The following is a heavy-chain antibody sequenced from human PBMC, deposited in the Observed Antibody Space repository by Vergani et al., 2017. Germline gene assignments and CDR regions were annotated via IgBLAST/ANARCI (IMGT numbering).Heavy chain of an antibody. CDR3: VTGLYSGYGMDF. V-gene: IGHV1-24*01. CDR2: ADPEDGKT. CDR1: GYTLSDLS. D-gene: IGHD5-12*01. Sequence: QLQLVQSGAEVKKPGASVKVSCKVSGYTLSDLSMHWVRQAPGQGLEWMGGADPEDGKTAYAQKFLDRVIMTEETSTDTAYMELSSLRAEDTAVYFCVTGLYSGYGMDFWGQGTTVTVSS. J-gene: IGHJ6*02.